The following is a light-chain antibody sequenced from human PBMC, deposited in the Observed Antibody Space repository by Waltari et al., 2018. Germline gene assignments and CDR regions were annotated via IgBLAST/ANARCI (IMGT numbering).Light chain of an antibody. J-gene: IGLJ2*01. Sequence: QSALTQPPSASGSPGQSVTISCTGPSSDVGAYDHVSWYQHHPGKAPKLLISEVSKRPSGVPDRFSGSRSGNTASLTVSGLQAEDEADYYCSSYAGSNNLVFGGGTKLTVL. CDR3: SSYAGSNNLV. V-gene: IGLV2-8*01. CDR1: SSDVGAYDH. CDR2: EVS.